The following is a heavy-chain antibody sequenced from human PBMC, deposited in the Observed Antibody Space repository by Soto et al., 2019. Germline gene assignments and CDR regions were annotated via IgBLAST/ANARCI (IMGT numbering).Heavy chain of an antibody. D-gene: IGHD3-22*01. CDR3: AKVEVVLTSYYAMDV. CDR1: GFTFSSYG. V-gene: IGHV3-30*18. Sequence: QVQLVESGGGVVQPGRSLRLSCAASGFTFSSYGMHWVRQAPGKGLECVAVISYDGSDKYYADSVKGRFTISRDNSKNTLYLQMNSLIAEDTAVYYCAKVEVVLTSYYAMDVWGQGTTVTVSS. CDR2: ISYDGSDK. J-gene: IGHJ6*02.